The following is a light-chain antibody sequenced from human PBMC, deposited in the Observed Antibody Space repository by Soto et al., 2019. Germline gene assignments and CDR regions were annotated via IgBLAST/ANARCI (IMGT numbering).Light chain of an antibody. Sequence: DSQLTQSQSSLSASVGDRVTITCRASQTISNYLNWYQQQPGKAPKLLIYAASSLQSGVPSRFSGSGSGTDFTLTISSLQPEDFATYYCQQSYSTPLTFGPGTKVDI. CDR3: QQSYSTPLT. J-gene: IGKJ3*01. CDR1: QTISNY. V-gene: IGKV1-39*01. CDR2: AAS.